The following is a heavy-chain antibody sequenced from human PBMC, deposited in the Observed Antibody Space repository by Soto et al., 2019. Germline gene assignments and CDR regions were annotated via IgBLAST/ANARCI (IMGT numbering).Heavy chain of an antibody. V-gene: IGHV1-69*13. J-gene: IGHJ4*02. CDR3: ARVDVDTAMEPIYY. Sequence: SVKVSCKASGGTFSTYAISWVRQAPGQGLEWMGGIIPIFGTANYAQTFQGRVTITADESTTTAYMELSSLRSEDTAVYYCARVDVDTAMEPIYYWGQGTLVTVSS. D-gene: IGHD5-18*01. CDR2: IIPIFGTA. CDR1: GGTFSTYA.